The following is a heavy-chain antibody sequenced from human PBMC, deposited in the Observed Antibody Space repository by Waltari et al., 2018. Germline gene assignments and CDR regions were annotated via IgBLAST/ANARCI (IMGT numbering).Heavy chain of an antibody. V-gene: IGHV4-39*01. J-gene: IGHJ5*02. CDR1: GGSISSSTYH. CDR3: ARRIGGYYDSSGYYWGWFDP. D-gene: IGHD3-22*01. CDR2: FYYSGST. Sequence: QLQLQESGPGLVKSSETLSLTCTVSGGSISSSTYHWGWIRQPPGKGLEGSGSFYYSGSTYYNPALKSRVTISVDTSKNQFALKLSSVTAADTAVYYCARRIGGYYDSSGYYWGWFDPWGQGTLVTVSS.